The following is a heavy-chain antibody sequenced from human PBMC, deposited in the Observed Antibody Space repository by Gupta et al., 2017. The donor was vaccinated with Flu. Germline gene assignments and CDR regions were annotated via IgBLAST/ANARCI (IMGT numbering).Heavy chain of an antibody. CDR3: ARESDGSHGHNWFDP. D-gene: IGHD2-15*01. Sequence: SGGSISDNYWSWIRQSPGKGLEWIGYVYYTGSTYSHPSLKSRVTFSVDTTNNRLSLELRSVTTADTAVYYCARESDGSHGHNWFDPWGQGTLVTVSS. CDR2: VYYTGST. CDR1: GGSISDNY. V-gene: IGHV4-59*01. J-gene: IGHJ5*02.